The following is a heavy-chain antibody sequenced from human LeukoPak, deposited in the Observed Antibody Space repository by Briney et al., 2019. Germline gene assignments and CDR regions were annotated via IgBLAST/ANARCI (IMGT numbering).Heavy chain of an antibody. Sequence: GRSLRLSCAASGFTFSSYAMSWVRQAPGKGLEWVSDVSGSGISTNYADSVKGRFTISRDNSKSTLFLQMNSLRAEDTAVYYCAHGGTGWYYFDYWGQGTLVTVSS. V-gene: IGHV3-23*01. CDR3: AHGGTGWYYFDY. CDR1: GFTFSSYA. J-gene: IGHJ4*02. D-gene: IGHD6-19*01. CDR2: VSGSGIST.